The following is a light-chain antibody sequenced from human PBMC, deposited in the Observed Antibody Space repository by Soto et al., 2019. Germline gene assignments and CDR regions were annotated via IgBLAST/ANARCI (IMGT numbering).Light chain of an antibody. CDR2: RND. CDR3: ATWDDSLSGGGV. CDR1: SSNIGSNF. Sequence: QSVLTQPPSASGTPGQRVTISCSGSSSNIGSNFVYWYQQVPGAAPRLLIYRNDQRPSGVPDRFSGSKSGTSASLAISGLRSEDEADYHCATWDDSLSGGGVFGGGTQLTVL. J-gene: IGLJ2*01. V-gene: IGLV1-47*01.